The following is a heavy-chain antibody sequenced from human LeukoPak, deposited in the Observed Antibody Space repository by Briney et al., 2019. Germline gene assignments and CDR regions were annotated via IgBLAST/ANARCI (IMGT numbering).Heavy chain of an antibody. CDR3: ARDRAAMVDY. CDR1: GGSISSYY. Sequence: PSETLSLTCTVSGGSISSYYWSWIRQPPGKGLEWIGYIYYSGSTNYNPSLKSRVTISVDTSKNQFSLKLSSVTAADTAVYYCARDRAAMVDYWGQGTLVTVSS. D-gene: IGHD5-18*01. CDR2: IYYSGST. V-gene: IGHV4-59*01. J-gene: IGHJ4*02.